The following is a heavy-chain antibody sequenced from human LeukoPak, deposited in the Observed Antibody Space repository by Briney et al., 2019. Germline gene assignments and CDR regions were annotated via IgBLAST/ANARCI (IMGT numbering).Heavy chain of an antibody. D-gene: IGHD5-24*01. Sequence: SETLSLTCTVSGDSISSSVDYWGWIRQPPGKGLEWIASFYYSGSTSYSGSTSYNPSLKSRVTISVDTSKNYFSLKLSSVTAADTAVYYCMRHARGMSWLPYWGQGTLVTVSS. CDR1: GDSISSSVDY. V-gene: IGHV4-39*01. CDR2: FYYSGSTSYSGST. J-gene: IGHJ4*02. CDR3: MRHARGMSWLPY.